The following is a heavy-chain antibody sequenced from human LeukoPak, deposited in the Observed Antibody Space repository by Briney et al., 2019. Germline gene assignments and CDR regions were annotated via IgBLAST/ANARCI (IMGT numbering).Heavy chain of an antibody. CDR1: GITLRSYG. J-gene: IGHJ4*02. Sequence: HTGGSLRLSCAAFGITLRSYGMHWVRQAPGKGLEWVALIWYDGSKTYYTDSVKGRFTISRDNSKNTLFLQVNRLRAEDTAVYYCARRGGSSSRRSPIDYWGQGPLVTVSS. CDR3: ARRGGSSSRRSPIDY. CDR2: IWYDGSKT. V-gene: IGHV3-33*01. D-gene: IGHD6-6*01.